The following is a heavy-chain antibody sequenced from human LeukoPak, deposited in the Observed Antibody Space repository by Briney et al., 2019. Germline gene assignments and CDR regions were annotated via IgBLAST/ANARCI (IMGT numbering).Heavy chain of an antibody. D-gene: IGHD1-14*01. CDR2: ISSSSSYI. CDR3: ATLGNQDLFDY. CDR1: GFTFSSYS. Sequence: GGSLRLSCAASGFTFSSYSMNWVRQAPGKGLEWVSSISSSSSYIYYGDSVKGRFTISRDNAKNSLYLQMNSLRAEDTAVYYCATLGNQDLFDYWGQGTLVTVSS. V-gene: IGHV3-21*01. J-gene: IGHJ4*02.